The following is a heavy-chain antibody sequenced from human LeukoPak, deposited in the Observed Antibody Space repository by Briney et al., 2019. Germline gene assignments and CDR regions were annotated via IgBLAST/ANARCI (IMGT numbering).Heavy chain of an antibody. CDR2: EDYSGLT. D-gene: IGHD3-10*01. CDR3: ARSITMVRGATRAVWFDP. Sequence: PSDTLSLTCTVTGGSISSHYWSWIRQPPGKGLERIGYEDYSGLTNYNTSLKSRVTISVDTSKNQFSLKLSSVTAADTAVYYCARSITMVRGATRAVWFDPWGQGTLVTVSS. J-gene: IGHJ5*02. CDR1: GGSISSHY. V-gene: IGHV4-59*07.